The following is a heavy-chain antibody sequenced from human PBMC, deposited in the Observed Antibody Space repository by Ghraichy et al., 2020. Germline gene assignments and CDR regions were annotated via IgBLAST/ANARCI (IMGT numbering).Heavy chain of an antibody. D-gene: IGHD6-19*01. J-gene: IGHJ4*02. CDR3: AKDRRPRQWLVPYFDY. CDR2: ISGSGGST. CDR1: GFTFSSYA. V-gene: IGHV3-23*01. Sequence: GGSLRLSCAASGFTFSSYAMSWVRQAPGKGLEWVSAISGSGGSTYYADSVKGRFTISRDNSKNTLYLQINSLRAEDTAVYYCAKDRRPRQWLVPYFDYWGQGTLVTVSS.